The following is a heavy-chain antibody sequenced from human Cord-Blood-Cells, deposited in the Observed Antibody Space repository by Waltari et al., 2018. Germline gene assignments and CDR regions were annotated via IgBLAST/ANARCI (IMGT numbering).Heavy chain of an antibody. V-gene: IGHV4-61*01. D-gene: IGHD6-13*01. Sequence: QVQLQESGPGLVKPSETLSLPCTVSGCSVSSGSYYWSWLRPPPGKGLEWIGYIYYSGSTNYNPTLKSRVTISVDTSKNQFSLKLSSVTAADTAVYYCARGVWLRDQQLVLYWYFDLWGRGTLVTVSS. CDR2: IYYSGST. J-gene: IGHJ2*01. CDR1: GCSVSSGSYY. CDR3: ARGVWLRDQQLVLYWYFDL.